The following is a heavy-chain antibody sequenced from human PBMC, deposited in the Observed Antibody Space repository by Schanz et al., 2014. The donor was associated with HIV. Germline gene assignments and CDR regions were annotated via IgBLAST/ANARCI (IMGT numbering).Heavy chain of an antibody. D-gene: IGHD1-20*01. Sequence: EVQLLESGGGLVQPGGSLRISCVASGFSFLRYEMSWVRQAPGKGLEWVSTMSGRSGNTYYADSVKGRFTISRDNTKNSLYLQMNSLRAEDTAVYYCARYYHWNWFDPWGQGTLVTVSS. CDR2: MSGRSGNT. CDR3: ARYYHWNWFDP. CDR1: GFSFLRYE. J-gene: IGHJ5*02. V-gene: IGHV3-48*03.